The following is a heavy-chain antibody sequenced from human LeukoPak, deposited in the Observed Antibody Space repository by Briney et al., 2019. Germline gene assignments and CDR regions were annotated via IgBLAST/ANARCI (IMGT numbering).Heavy chain of an antibody. Sequence: GGSLRLSCAASGFTFSSYSMNWVRQAPGKGLEWVSSISSSSSYIYYADSVKGRFTISGGNAKNSLYLQMNSLRAEDTAVYYCARVGDGYSFFDYWGQGTLVTVSS. CDR3: ARVGDGYSFFDY. CDR1: GFTFSSYS. J-gene: IGHJ4*02. V-gene: IGHV3-21*01. CDR2: ISSSSSYI. D-gene: IGHD5-24*01.